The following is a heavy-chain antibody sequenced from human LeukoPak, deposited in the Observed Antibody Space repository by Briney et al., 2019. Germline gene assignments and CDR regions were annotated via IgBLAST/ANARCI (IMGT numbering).Heavy chain of an antibody. CDR2: MYSSGST. J-gene: IGHJ4*02. CDR3: ARGDGGYDNFDY. Sequence: SETLSLTCTVSGGSIRSYYWSWIRQPAGKGLEWIGRMYSSGSTYYNPSLESRVTLSVDTSKNQFSLKLSSVTAADTAVYYCARGDGGYDNFDYWGQGTLVTVSS. D-gene: IGHD5-12*01. V-gene: IGHV4-4*07. CDR1: GGSIRSYY.